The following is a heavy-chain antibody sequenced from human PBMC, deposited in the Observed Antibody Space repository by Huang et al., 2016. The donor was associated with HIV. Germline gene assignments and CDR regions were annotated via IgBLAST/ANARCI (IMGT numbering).Heavy chain of an antibody. CDR3: ARGEELDY. Sequence: QVQLVESGGGLVKPGGSLRLSCAASGFTFSVYYMTWIRQTPGKGLEWVSYISTYGTTVYYADSVKGRFTISRDDAKNLLFLQMNSLRAADTAVYYCARGEELDYWGHGTLVTVSS. J-gene: IGHJ4*01. V-gene: IGHV3-11*01. CDR1: GFTFSVYY. CDR2: ISTYGTTV.